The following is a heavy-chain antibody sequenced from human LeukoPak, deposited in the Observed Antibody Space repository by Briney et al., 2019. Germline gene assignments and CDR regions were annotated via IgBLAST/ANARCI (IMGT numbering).Heavy chain of an antibody. J-gene: IGHJ6*02. D-gene: IGHD6-19*01. V-gene: IGHV3-30*02. CDR2: IRSDGSNK. CDR3: ATRTVAGNYYTVDV. CDR1: GFTISTYG. Sequence: PGGSLRLSCAASGFTISTYGMHWVRQAPGKGLEWVALIRSDGSNKYYADTVKGRFTVSRDNSKNTLDLHMNSLRGEDTAVYYCATRTVAGNYYTVDVWGQGTTVTVSS.